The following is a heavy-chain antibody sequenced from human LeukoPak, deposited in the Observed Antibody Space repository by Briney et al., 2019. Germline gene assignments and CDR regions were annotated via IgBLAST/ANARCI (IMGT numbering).Heavy chain of an antibody. CDR3: ARDKKGRSWLHPGDHAFHY. Sequence: SETLSLTCTVSGGSISSYYWSWIRQPPGKGLEWIGYIYYSGSTNYNPSLKSRVTISVDTSKNQFSLKLSSVTAADTAVYYCARDKKGRSWLHPGDHAFHYWGQGTLVTVSS. J-gene: IGHJ4*02. CDR2: IYYSGST. CDR1: GGSISSYY. V-gene: IGHV4-59*01. D-gene: IGHD3-10*01.